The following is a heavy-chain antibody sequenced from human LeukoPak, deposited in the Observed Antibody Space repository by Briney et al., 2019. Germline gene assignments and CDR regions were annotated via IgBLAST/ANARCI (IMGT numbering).Heavy chain of an antibody. V-gene: IGHV1-69*06. D-gene: IGHD3-22*01. CDR3: ARENYYDSSGYPDFDY. Sequence: ASVKVSCKASGGTFSSYAISWVRQAPGQGLEWMGGIIPIFGTANYAQKFQGRVTITADKSTSTAYMELSSLRSEDTAVYYCARENYYDSSGYPDFDYWGQGTLVTVSS. J-gene: IGHJ4*02. CDR1: GGTFSSYA. CDR2: IIPIFGTA.